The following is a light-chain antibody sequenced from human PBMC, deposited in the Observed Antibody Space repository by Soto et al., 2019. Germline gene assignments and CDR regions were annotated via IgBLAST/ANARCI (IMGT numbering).Light chain of an antibody. J-gene: IGKJ1*01. Sequence: DIQMTQSPSTLSGSVGDRVTITCRASQTISSWLAWYQQKPGQAPKLLIYDASSLESGVPSRFSGSGSGTEFSLTISSLQPDDFATYYCQQYNHYWTFGQGTKVDIK. CDR2: DAS. V-gene: IGKV1-5*01. CDR1: QTISSW. CDR3: QQYNHYWT.